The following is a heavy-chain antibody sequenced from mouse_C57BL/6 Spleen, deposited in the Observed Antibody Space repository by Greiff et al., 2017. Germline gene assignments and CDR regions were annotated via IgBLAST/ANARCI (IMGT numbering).Heavy chain of an antibody. CDR3: VRSYRDYDGFAD. CDR2: IRSKSSNYAP. V-gene: IGHV10-3*01. CDR1: GFTFHTYA. J-gene: IGHJ3*01. D-gene: IGHD2-4*01. Sequence: GGGLVQPKGSLTLSCAASGFTFHTYAMHWVRQAPGKGLEWVARIRSKSSNYAPYYADSVKDRFTISRDDSQSMLDLQMNNLKTEDTARYYCVRSYRDYDGFADWGQGTLVTVSA.